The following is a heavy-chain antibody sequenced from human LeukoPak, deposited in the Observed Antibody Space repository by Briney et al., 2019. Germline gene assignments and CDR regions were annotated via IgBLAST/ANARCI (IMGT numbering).Heavy chain of an antibody. J-gene: IGHJ4*02. D-gene: IGHD4-17*01. CDR1: GFTFSKYA. V-gene: IGHV3-30*02. CDR2: LRYDGSNQ. Sequence: GGSLRLSCAASGFTFSKYAMHWVRQAPGKGLEWVAFLRYDGSNQYYADSVKGRFTISRDNSKNTLYLQMKSLREDDTAVYYCAREPSNYGDHYFDYWGQGTLVTVSS. CDR3: AREPSNYGDHYFDY.